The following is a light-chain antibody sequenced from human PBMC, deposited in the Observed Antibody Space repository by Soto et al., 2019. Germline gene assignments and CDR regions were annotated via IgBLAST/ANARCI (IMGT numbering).Light chain of an antibody. CDR2: STN. Sequence: QTVVTQEPSFSVSPGGTVTLTCGLTSGSVSTTYYPSGYQQTPGQAPRTLIYSTNIRSSGVPDRCSGSILGNKAALTITGAQADDESDYHCMLYMGGGLVVFGGGTKLTVL. J-gene: IGLJ2*01. V-gene: IGLV8-61*01. CDR1: SGSVSTTYY. CDR3: MLYMGGGLVV.